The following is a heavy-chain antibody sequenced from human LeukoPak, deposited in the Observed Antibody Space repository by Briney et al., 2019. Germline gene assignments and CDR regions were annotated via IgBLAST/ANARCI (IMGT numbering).Heavy chain of an antibody. CDR1: GFTFSSYG. D-gene: IGHD6-19*01. CDR2: IKKDGSEK. Sequence: GGTLRLSCAASGFTFSSYGMSWVRQAPGKGLEWVANIKKDGSEKKYVDSVKGRFTISRGNAENLLYLEMNSLRAEDTAVYYCAREGGNGWYSGWFDPWGQGILVTVSS. J-gene: IGHJ5*02. V-gene: IGHV3-7*01. CDR3: AREGGNGWYSGWFDP.